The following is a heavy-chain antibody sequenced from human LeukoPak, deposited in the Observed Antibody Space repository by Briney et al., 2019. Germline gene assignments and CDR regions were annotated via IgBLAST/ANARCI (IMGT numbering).Heavy chain of an antibody. CDR1: GGSISSYY. Sequence: PSETLSLTCTVSGGSISSYYWSWIRQPAGKGLEWIGRIYTTESTNYNPSLKSRVTISVDKSKNQFSLKLSSVTAADTAVYYCAREKEYANFDYWGQGTLVTVSS. D-gene: IGHD2-8*01. V-gene: IGHV4-4*07. CDR3: AREKEYANFDY. J-gene: IGHJ4*02. CDR2: IYTTEST.